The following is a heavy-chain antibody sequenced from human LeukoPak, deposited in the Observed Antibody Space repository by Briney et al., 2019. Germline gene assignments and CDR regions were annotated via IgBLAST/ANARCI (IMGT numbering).Heavy chain of an antibody. Sequence: SETLSLTCTVSGGSISSSSYYWGWIRQPPGKGLEWIGSIYYSGSTYYNPSLKSRVTISVDTSKNQFSLKLSSVTAADTAVYYCARGLVSSVHWYFDLWGRGTLVTASS. V-gene: IGHV4-39*01. CDR1: GGSISSSSYY. J-gene: IGHJ2*01. CDR2: IYYSGST. D-gene: IGHD6-13*01. CDR3: ARGLVSSVHWYFDL.